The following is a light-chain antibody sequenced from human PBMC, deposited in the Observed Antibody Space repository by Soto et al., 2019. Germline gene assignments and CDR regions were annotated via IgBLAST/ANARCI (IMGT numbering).Light chain of an antibody. Sequence: QSALTQPASVSGSPVQSIAISCIGTSSDVGAYDYVSWYQQHPDRAPKLMIYEVSNRPSGVSNRFSGSKSVNTATLTISGLQAEDEADYYCSSYTSSSTRVFGTGTKVTVL. J-gene: IGLJ1*01. CDR3: SSYTSSSTRV. CDR2: EVS. CDR1: SSDVGAYDY. V-gene: IGLV2-14*03.